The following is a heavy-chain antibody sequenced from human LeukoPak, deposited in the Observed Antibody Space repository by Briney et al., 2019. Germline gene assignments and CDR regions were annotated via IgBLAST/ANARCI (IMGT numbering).Heavy chain of an antibody. J-gene: IGHJ4*02. Sequence: GGSLRLSCAASGFTFSSYSMNWVRQAPGKGLEWVSYISSSGDTIYYADSVKGRFTISRDNAKNPLYLQMNSLRAEDTAVYYCARDGGTRLKYSFGYGDSWGQGTLVTVSS. CDR1: GFTFSSYS. CDR2: ISSSGDTI. D-gene: IGHD3-22*01. V-gene: IGHV3-48*04. CDR3: ARDGGTRLKYSFGYGDS.